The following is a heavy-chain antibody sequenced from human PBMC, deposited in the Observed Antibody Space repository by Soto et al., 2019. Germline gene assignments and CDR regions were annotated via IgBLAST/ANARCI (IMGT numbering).Heavy chain of an antibody. V-gene: IGHV3-7*05. Sequence: GGSLRLSCAASGFTFSSYWMSWVRQAPGKGLEWVANIKQDGSEKYYVDSVKGRFTISRDNAKNSLYLQMNSLRAEDTAVYYCARFLWLRRKQPLDYWGQGTLVTVSS. J-gene: IGHJ4*02. CDR3: ARFLWLRRKQPLDY. CDR1: GFTFSSYW. D-gene: IGHD2-21*01. CDR2: IKQDGSEK.